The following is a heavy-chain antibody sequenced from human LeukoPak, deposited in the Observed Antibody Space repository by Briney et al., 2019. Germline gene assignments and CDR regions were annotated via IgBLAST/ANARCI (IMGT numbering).Heavy chain of an antibody. V-gene: IGHV3-23*01. CDR1: GFTFSSYA. CDR2: ISGSGGST. D-gene: IGHD3-3*01. J-gene: IGHJ4*02. Sequence: GGSLRLSCAASGFTFSSYAMSWVRQAPGEGLEWVSAISGSGGSTYYADSVKGRSTISRDNSKNTLYLQMNSLRAEDTAVYYCAKASRNYDFWSGYSDYWGQGTLVTVSS. CDR3: AKASRNYDFWSGYSDY.